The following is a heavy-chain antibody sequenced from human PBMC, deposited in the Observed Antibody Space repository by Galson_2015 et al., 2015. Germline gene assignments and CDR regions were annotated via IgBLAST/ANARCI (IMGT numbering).Heavy chain of an antibody. CDR2: ISGSGGST. CDR1: GFTFSSYA. J-gene: IGHJ6*02. D-gene: IGHD2-2*01. V-gene: IGHV3-23*01. CDR3: AKEDIVVVPAATPSYYFGMDV. Sequence: SLRLSCAASGFTFSSYAMSWVRQAPGKGLEWVSAISGSGGSTHYADSVKGRFTISRDNSKNTLYLQMNSLRAEDTAVYYCAKEDIVVVPAATPSYYFGMDVWGQGTTVTVSS.